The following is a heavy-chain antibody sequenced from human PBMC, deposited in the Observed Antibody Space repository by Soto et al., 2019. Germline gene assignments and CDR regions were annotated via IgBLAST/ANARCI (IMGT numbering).Heavy chain of an antibody. V-gene: IGHV3-21*01. CDR3: ASHKWGFDY. CDR2: ISSSSSYI. D-gene: IGHD2-8*01. CDR1: GFTFSRYS. J-gene: IGHJ4*02. Sequence: EVQLVESGGGLVKPGGSLRLSCAASGFTFSRYSMNWVRQAPGKGLEWVSSISSSSSYIHYADSVKGRFTISRDNAKNSLYLQMNSLRAEDTAAYYCASHKWGFDYWGQGTLVTVSS.